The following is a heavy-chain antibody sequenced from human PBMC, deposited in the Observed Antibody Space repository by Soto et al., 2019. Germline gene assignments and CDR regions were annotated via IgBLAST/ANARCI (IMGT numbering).Heavy chain of an antibody. D-gene: IGHD6-6*01. Sequence: LXLTCAVYRGSFSGYYWSWIRQPPGKGLEWIGEINHSGSTNYNPSLKSRVTISVDTSKNQFSLKLSSVTAADTAVYYCARASSIAARRAWFDPWGQGTLVTVSS. J-gene: IGHJ5*02. CDR3: ARASSIAARRAWFDP. CDR2: INHSGST. V-gene: IGHV4-34*01. CDR1: RGSFSGYY.